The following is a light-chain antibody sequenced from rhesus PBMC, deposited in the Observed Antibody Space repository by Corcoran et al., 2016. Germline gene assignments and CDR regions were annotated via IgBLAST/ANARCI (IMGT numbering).Light chain of an antibody. CDR3: CSYRNGNTYI. V-gene: IGLV2S9*01. CDR2: DVT. J-gene: IGLJ1*01. Sequence: QSALTQPPSVSQSLGQSVTISCTGPSRDIGGYNAVSWYQQHPGTAPRLLIYDVTKRPSGGSDRFSGPKSGNTASLTISGLQAEDEADYYCCSYRNGNTYIFGGGTRLTVL. CDR1: SRDIGGYNA.